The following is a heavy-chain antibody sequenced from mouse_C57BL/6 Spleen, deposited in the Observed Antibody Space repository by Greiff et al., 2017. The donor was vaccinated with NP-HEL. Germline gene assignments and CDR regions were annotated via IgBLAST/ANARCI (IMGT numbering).Heavy chain of an antibody. J-gene: IGHJ3*01. CDR2: IFPGSGST. Sequence: VQLQQSGPELVKPGASVKISCKASGYTFTDYYINWVKQRPGQGLEWIGWIFPGSGSTYYNEKFKGKATLTVDKSSSTAYMLLSSLTSEDSAVYFCARTSRQLRHWFAYWGQGTLVTVSA. CDR1: GYTFTDYY. V-gene: IGHV1-75*01. D-gene: IGHD3-2*02. CDR3: ARTSRQLRHWFAY.